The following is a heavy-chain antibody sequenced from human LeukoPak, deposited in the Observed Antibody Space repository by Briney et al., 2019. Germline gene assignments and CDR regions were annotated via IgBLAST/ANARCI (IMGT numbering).Heavy chain of an antibody. J-gene: IGHJ4*02. V-gene: IGHV3-7*01. Sequence: GGSLRLPCAASGFSLSGYWMSWVRQAPGRGLEWVANIKPDGSENHYVDSVKGRFTISRDNAKNSLFLQMDNLRAEDTAVYYCARGGSCPDYWGQGTLVTVSS. D-gene: IGHD1-26*01. CDR2: IKPDGSEN. CDR3: ARGGSCPDY. CDR1: GFSLSGYW.